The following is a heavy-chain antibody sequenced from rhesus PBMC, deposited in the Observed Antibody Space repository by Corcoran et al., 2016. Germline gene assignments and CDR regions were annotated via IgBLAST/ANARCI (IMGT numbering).Heavy chain of an antibody. CDR1: GFTFSSYG. Sequence: EVQLVETGGGLVQPGGSLKLSCAASGFTFSSYGMSWVRQAPGKGLEWVSAINSGGGSTYYSDSVKGRFTISRDNSKNTLSLQMNSLRAEDTAVYYCAKDKLIAAVFDYWGQGVLVTVSS. CDR2: INSGGGST. CDR3: AKDKLIAAVFDY. J-gene: IGHJ4*01. V-gene: IGHV3S5*01. D-gene: IGHD6-31*01.